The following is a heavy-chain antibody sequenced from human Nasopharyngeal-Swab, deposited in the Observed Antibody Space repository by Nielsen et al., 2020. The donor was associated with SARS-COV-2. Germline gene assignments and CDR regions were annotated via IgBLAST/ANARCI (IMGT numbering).Heavy chain of an antibody. CDR3: ARGTKTPGYSYGDAFDI. CDR1: GDSVSSNSAA. J-gene: IGHJ3*02. CDR2: TYYRSKWYN. V-gene: IGHV6-1*01. D-gene: IGHD5-18*01. Sequence: SETLSLTCAISGDSVSSNSAAWNWIRQSPSRGLEWLGRTYYRSKWYNDYAVSVKSRITINPDTSKNQFSLQPNSVTPEDTAVYYCARGTKTPGYSYGDAFDIWGQGTMVTVSS.